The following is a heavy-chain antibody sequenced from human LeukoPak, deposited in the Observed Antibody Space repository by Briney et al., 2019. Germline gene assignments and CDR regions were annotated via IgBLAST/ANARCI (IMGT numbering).Heavy chain of an antibody. D-gene: IGHD3/OR15-3a*01. Sequence: PSGTLSLTCAVSGGSISSSNWWSWVRQPPGKGLEWIGEIYHSGSTNYNPSLKSRVTISIDMSRNYFSLKLSSVTAADTAVYYCARGRGTGSYFYDWGQGTLVTVSS. CDR3: ARGRGTGSYFYD. CDR2: IYHSGST. V-gene: IGHV4-4*02. J-gene: IGHJ4*02. CDR1: GGSISSSNW.